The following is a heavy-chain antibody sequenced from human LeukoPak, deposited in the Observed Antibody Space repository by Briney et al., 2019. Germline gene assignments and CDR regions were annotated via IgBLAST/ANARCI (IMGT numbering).Heavy chain of an antibody. V-gene: IGHV3-30-3*01. D-gene: IGHD4-17*01. J-gene: IGHJ4*02. CDR2: ISYDGSNK. CDR1: GFTFSSNA. Sequence: GGSLRLSCAASGFTFSSNAMHWVRQAPGKGLEWVAVISYDGSNKYYADSVKGRFTVSRDNSKNTLYLQMNSLRAEDTAVYYCASTYGDYAFDYWGQGTLVTVSS. CDR3: ASTYGDYAFDY.